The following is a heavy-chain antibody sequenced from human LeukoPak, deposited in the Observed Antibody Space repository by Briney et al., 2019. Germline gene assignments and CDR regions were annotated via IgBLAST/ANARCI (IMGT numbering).Heavy chain of an antibody. Sequence: PSETLSLTCTVSGGSISSGGYYWSWIRQHPGKGLEWIGYIYYSGSTYYNPSLKSRVTISVDTSKNQFSLKLSSVTAADTAVYYCARGSPVWFGLLLGWGQGTLVTVSS. CDR3: ARGSPVWFGLLLG. CDR1: GGSISSGGYY. CDR2: IYYSGST. D-gene: IGHD3-10*01. V-gene: IGHV4-31*03. J-gene: IGHJ1*01.